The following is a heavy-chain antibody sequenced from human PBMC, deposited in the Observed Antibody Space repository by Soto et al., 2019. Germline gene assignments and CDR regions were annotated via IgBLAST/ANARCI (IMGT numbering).Heavy chain of an antibody. CDR1: GFTFSSYA. D-gene: IGHD3-22*01. CDR3: AKDLYYDSSRNWFDP. CDR2: ISGSGGST. J-gene: IGHJ5*02. V-gene: IGHV3-23*01. Sequence: HPGGSLRLSCAASGFTFSSYAMSWVRQAPGKGLEWVSAISGSGGSTYYADSVKGRFTISRDNSKNTLYLQMNSLRAEDTAVYYCAKDLYYDSSRNWFDPWGQGTLVTVSS.